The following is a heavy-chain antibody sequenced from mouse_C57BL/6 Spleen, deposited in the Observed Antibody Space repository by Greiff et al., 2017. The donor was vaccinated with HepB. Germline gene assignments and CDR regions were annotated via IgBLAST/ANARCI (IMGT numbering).Heavy chain of an antibody. V-gene: IGHV5-9-1*02. CDR2: ISSGGDYI. CDR3: TREGASYYDHGGFAY. D-gene: IGHD2-4*01. CDR1: GFTFSSYA. J-gene: IGHJ3*01. Sequence: EVKVVESGEGLVKPGGSLKLSCAASGFTFSSYAMSWVRQTPEKRLEWVAYISSGGDYIYYADTVKGRFTISRDNARNTLYLQMSSLKSEDTAMYYCTREGASYYDHGGFAYWGQGTLVTVSA.